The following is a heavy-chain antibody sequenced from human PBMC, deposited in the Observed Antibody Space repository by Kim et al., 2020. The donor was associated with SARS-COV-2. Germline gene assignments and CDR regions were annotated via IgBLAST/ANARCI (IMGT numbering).Heavy chain of an antibody. CDR2: MYYSGSS. V-gene: IGHV4-39*01. Sequence: SETLSLTCTVSGGSISSSSYYWGWIRQPPGKGLEWIGSMYYSGSSYYTPSLKSRVTISVDTFKNQFSLKLNAVTAADTAVYYCARHGGDYSGSYLRSWNYFDYWGQGTLVTVSS. J-gene: IGHJ4*02. CDR3: ARHGGDYSGSYLRSWNYFDY. CDR1: GGSISSSSYY. D-gene: IGHD1-26*01.